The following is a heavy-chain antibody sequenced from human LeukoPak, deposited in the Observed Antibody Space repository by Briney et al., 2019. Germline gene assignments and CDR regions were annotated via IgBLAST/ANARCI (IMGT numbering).Heavy chain of an antibody. CDR2: IWYDGSNK. CDR1: GFAFSSYV. CDR3: ARDRIVATIVDYYYGMDV. D-gene: IGHD5-12*01. J-gene: IGHJ6*02. V-gene: IGHV3-33*08. Sequence: GGSLRLSCAASGFAFSSYVLHWVRQAPGKGLEWVAVIWYDGSNKYYADSVKGRFTISRDNSKNTLYLQMNSLRAEDTAVYYCARDRIVATIVDYYYGMDVWGQGTTVTVSS.